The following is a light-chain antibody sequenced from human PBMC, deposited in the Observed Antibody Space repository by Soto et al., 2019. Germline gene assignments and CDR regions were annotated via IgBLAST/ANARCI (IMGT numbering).Light chain of an antibody. CDR3: QHYNSYSEA. Sequence: DIQMTQSPSTLSAAVGDRVTITCRASQSISNWLAWYQQKPGKAPKLLIYDASSLESGVSLRFSGSGSGTEFTLTISSLQPDDFATYYCQHYNSYSEALGQGTKVDI. CDR2: DAS. V-gene: IGKV1-5*01. J-gene: IGKJ1*01. CDR1: QSISNW.